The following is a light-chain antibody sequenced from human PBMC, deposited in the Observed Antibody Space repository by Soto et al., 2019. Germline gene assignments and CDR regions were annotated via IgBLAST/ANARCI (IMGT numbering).Light chain of an antibody. CDR1: SSNIGACYD. J-gene: IGLJ2*01. CDR2: GNS. CDR3: QSYDSSLTEGI. Sequence: QSVLTQPPSVSGAPGQRVTISCTGSSSNIGACYDVHWYQQLPGTAPKLLIYGNSNRPSGVPDRFSGYKSGTSASLAISGLQADDQADYYCQSYDSSLTEGIFGGGTKLTVL. V-gene: IGLV1-40*01.